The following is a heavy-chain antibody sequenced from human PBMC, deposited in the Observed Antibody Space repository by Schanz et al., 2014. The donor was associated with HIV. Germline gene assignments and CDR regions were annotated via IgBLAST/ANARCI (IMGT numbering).Heavy chain of an antibody. J-gene: IGHJ6*02. D-gene: IGHD3-16*01. CDR3: ARDGGEV. V-gene: IGHV3-74*01. Sequence: EVQLLDSGGGLVQPGGSLRLSCVASGFTFNNYAMTWVRQAPGKGLVWVSRINSDGSSTNYADSVKGRLTISRDNAKNSLFLQMESLRAEDTAVYYCARDGGEVWGQGTTVTVSS. CDR2: INSDGSST. CDR1: GFTFNNYA.